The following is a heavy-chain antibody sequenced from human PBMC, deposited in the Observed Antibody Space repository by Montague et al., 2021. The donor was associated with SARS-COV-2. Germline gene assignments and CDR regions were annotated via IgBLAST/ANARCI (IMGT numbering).Heavy chain of an antibody. J-gene: IGHJ6*03. V-gene: IGHV4-4*07. CDR2: IYTSGST. Sequence: SETLSLTCTVSGGSISSYYWSWIRQPAGKGLEWIGRIYTSGSTNYNPSLKSRVTMSVDTSKNQFSLKLSSVTAADTAVYYCARAGGITIFGVVIGSPYYYYMDVWGKGTTVTASS. CDR3: ARAGGITIFGVVIGSPYYYYMDV. D-gene: IGHD3-3*01. CDR1: GGSISSYY.